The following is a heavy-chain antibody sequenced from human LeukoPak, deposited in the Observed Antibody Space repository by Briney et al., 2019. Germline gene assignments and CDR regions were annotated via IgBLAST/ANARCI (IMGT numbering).Heavy chain of an antibody. V-gene: IGHV3-23*01. D-gene: IGHD1-26*01. CDR2: ISASGGST. Sequence: GGPLRLSCPASGFTFSSYAMSWVRQAPGKGLEWVSTISASGGSTYYADSVKGRFTISRDNSKNTLYLQMNSLRAEDTAVYYCAKSFEVGATHWNYYYGMDVWGQGTTVTVSS. CDR3: AKSFEVGATHWNYYYGMDV. J-gene: IGHJ6*02. CDR1: GFTFSSYA.